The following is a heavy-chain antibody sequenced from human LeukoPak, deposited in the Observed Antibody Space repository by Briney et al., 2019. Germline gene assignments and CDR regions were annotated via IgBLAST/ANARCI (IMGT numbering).Heavy chain of an antibody. CDR1: GFTFSSYA. D-gene: IGHD6-19*01. V-gene: IGHV3-23*01. Sequence: PGGSLRLSCAASGFTFSSYAMSWVRQAPGKGLEWVSAISGSGGSTYYADSVKGRFTISRDNSKNTLYLQTNSLRAEDTAVYYCAKDIGWLVHCFGYWGQGTLVTVSS. CDR2: ISGSGGST. CDR3: AKDIGWLVHCFGY. J-gene: IGHJ4*02.